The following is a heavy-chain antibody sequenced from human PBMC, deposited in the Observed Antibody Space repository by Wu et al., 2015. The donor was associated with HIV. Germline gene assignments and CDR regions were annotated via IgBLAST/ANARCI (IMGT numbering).Heavy chain of an antibody. CDR2: INPHSGGT. V-gene: IGHV1-2*02. CDR3: ARVDYGDYLPSLR. CDR1: GYAFYGYY. J-gene: IGHJ4*02. Sequence: QVQLVQSGAEVQKPGASVKLSCKASGYAFYGYYIHWIRQTPGQGLEWMGWINPHSGGTDYEQKFQGRVTLTRDTSSSRVYMELSRLRSDDTAVYYCARVDYGDYLPSLRRGQGTRGHRLL. D-gene: IGHD4-17*01.